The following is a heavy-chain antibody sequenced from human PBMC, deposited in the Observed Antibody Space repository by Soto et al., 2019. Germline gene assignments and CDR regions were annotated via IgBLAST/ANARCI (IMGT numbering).Heavy chain of an antibody. Sequence: SGGSLRLSCAASGFTFSSYGMHWVRQAPGKGLEWVAVISYDGSNKYYADSVKGRFTISRDNSKNTLYLQMNSLRAEDTAVYYCAKSPIPYGDYEDYFDYWGQGTLVTVSS. V-gene: IGHV3-30*18. CDR2: ISYDGSNK. D-gene: IGHD4-17*01. CDR1: GFTFSSYG. CDR3: AKSPIPYGDYEDYFDY. J-gene: IGHJ4*02.